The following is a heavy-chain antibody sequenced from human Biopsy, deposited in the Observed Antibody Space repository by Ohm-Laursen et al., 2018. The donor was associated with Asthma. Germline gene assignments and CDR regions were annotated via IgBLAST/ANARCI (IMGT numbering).Heavy chain of an antibody. D-gene: IGHD6-6*01. V-gene: IGHV4-39*02. CDR3: ARAVSSSSYWYFDL. J-gene: IGHJ2*01. CDR1: GDAMSTSGSY. CDR2: IYYSGRT. Sequence: TLSLTCIVSGDAMSTSGSYWGWIRQSPGKGLDWIGSIYYSGRTYYNPSLESRVTISADTSKNHFSLKVPSVTAADTAVYYCARAVSSSSYWYFDLWGRGDLVTVSS.